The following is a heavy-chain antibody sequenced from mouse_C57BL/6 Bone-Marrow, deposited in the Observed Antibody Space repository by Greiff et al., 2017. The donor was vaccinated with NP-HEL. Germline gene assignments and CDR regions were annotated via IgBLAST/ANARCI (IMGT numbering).Heavy chain of an antibody. Sequence: EVQLQQSGPELVKPGASVKISCKASGYSFTGYYMNWVKQSPEKSLEWIGEINPSTGGTTYNQKFKAKATLTVDKSSSTAYMQLKSLTSEDSAVYYCARRDYYGSSFLFDYWGQGTTLTVSS. CDR3: ARRDYYGSSFLFDY. J-gene: IGHJ2*01. D-gene: IGHD1-1*01. CDR2: INPSTGGT. V-gene: IGHV1-42*01. CDR1: GYSFTGYY.